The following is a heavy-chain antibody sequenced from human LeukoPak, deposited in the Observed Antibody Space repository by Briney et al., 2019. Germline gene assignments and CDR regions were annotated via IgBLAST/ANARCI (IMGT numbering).Heavy chain of an antibody. V-gene: IGHV4-30-4*08. CDR2: IYYSGST. Sequence: SQTLSLTCTVSGGSISSGDYYWSWIRQPPGKGLEWIGYIYYSGSTYNNPSLKSRVTISVDTSKNQFSLKLSSVTAADTAVYYCARIVGAGDAFDIWGQGTMVTVSS. D-gene: IGHD1-26*01. CDR1: GGSISSGDYY. CDR3: ARIVGAGDAFDI. J-gene: IGHJ3*02.